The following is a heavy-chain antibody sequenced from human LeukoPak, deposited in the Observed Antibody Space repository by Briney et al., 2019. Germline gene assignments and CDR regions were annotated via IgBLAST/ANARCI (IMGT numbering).Heavy chain of an antibody. D-gene: IGHD3-22*01. CDR3: ARDSGSGYYEMAY. V-gene: IGHV1-3*04. CDR1: GYTFSSCG. CDR2: INTGNGNT. Sequence: GASVKVSCKTSGYTFSSCGISWVRQAPGQGLDWMGWINTGNGNTKYSQKFQGRVTISRDTSASTAYMELSSLRSEDTTVYYCARDSGSGYYEMAYWGQGTLVTVSS. J-gene: IGHJ4*02.